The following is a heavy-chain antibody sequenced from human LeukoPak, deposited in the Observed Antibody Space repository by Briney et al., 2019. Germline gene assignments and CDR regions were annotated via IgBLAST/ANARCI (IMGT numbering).Heavy chain of an antibody. Sequence: SETLSLTCTVSRGSIISSSYYWGWIRQPPGEGLEWIGGIYYSGSTYYNPSLKSRLTMSVDTSKNQFPLRLSSVTAADTAVYYCARQGTAMVDYYFDYWGQGTLVTVSS. V-gene: IGHV4-39*01. CDR1: RGSIISSSYY. D-gene: IGHD5-18*01. CDR2: IYYSGST. CDR3: ARQGTAMVDYYFDY. J-gene: IGHJ4*02.